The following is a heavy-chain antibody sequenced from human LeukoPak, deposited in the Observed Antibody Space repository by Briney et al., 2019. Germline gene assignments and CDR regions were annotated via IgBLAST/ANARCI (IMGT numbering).Heavy chain of an antibody. J-gene: IGHJ4*02. V-gene: IGHV4-4*09. CDR2: IFASGIT. CDR1: GGSIISHY. CDR3: ARHRLGIRYFDY. Sequence: SSETLSLTCTVSGGSIISHYWSWIRQPPGKELEWIGFIFASGITNYNPSPKRRVTISVNTSNSQFSLKLSSVTAADTAVYYCARHRLGIRYFDYWGQGTLVTVSS. D-gene: IGHD1-26*01.